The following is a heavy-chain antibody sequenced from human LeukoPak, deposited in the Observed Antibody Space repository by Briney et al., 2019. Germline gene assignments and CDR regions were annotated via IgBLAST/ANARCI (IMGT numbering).Heavy chain of an antibody. CDR3: VTAAGTYFDY. J-gene: IGHJ4*02. V-gene: IGHV1-18*04. D-gene: IGHD6-19*01. Sequence: ASVKVPCKASGYTFTSYGISWVRQAPGQGLEWMGWISAYNGNTNYAQKLQGRVTMTTDTSTSTAYMELRSLRSDDTAVYYCVTAAGTYFDYWGQGTLVTVSS. CDR1: GYTFTSYG. CDR2: ISAYNGNT.